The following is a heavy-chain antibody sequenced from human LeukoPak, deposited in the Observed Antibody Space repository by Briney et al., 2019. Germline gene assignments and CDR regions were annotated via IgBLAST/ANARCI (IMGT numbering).Heavy chain of an antibody. D-gene: IGHD3-22*01. CDR1: GYTFATYW. V-gene: IGHV5-51*01. Sequence: GESLKISCKGSGYTFATYWIGWVRQMPGKGLEWMGIIYPGDSRTTYSPSFQGQVTISADKSISTAYLQWSSLKASDTAMYYCARLSIGDSSGYYLPFDYWGQGTLVAVSS. J-gene: IGHJ4*02. CDR2: IYPGDSRT. CDR3: ARLSIGDSSGYYLPFDY.